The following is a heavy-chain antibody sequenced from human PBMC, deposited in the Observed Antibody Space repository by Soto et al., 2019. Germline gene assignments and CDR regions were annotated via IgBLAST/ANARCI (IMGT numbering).Heavy chain of an antibody. D-gene: IGHD3-10*01. Sequence: QVQLQESGPGLVKPSQTLSLTCTVSGGSISSGDYYWSWIRQPPGKGLEWIGYIYYSGSTYYNPSLKSRVTISVDTSKNQFSLKLSSVTAADTAVYYCAREAHYYGSGSYYFDYWGQGTLVTVSS. CDR3: AREAHYYGSGSYYFDY. V-gene: IGHV4-30-4*01. CDR1: GGSISSGDYY. CDR2: IYYSGST. J-gene: IGHJ4*02.